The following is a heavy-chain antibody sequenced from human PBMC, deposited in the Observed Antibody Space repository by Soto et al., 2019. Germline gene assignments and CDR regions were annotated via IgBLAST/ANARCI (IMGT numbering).Heavy chain of an antibody. CDR1: GGSISSSNW. CDR3: ARVPYYDILTGYYNVYY. J-gene: IGHJ4*02. V-gene: IGHV4-4*02. Sequence: PSETLSLTCAVSGGSISSSNWWSWVRQPPGKGLEWIGEIYHSGSTNYNPSLKSRVTISVDKSKNQFSLKLSSVTAADTAVYYCARVPYYDILTGYYNVYYWGQGTLVTVSS. D-gene: IGHD3-9*01. CDR2: IYHSGST.